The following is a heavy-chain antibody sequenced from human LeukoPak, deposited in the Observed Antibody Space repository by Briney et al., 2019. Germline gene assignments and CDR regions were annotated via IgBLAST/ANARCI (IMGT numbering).Heavy chain of an antibody. D-gene: IGHD3-10*01. CDR3: ARVGDLFGAHRVRGLPPDYYYMDV. J-gene: IGHJ6*03. CDR1: GGSITDYY. Sequence: PSETLSLTCALSGGSITDYYYNWVRRPPGKGLEWIGEINHSGSTTYNPSLKSRVIIAVDTSKNQFSLKLTSVTAADTAVYYCARVGDLFGAHRVRGLPPDYYYMDVWGKGTTVTVSS. V-gene: IGHV4-34*01. CDR2: INHSGST.